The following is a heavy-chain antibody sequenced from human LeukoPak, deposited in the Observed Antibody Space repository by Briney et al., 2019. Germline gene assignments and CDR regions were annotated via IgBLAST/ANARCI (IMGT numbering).Heavy chain of an antibody. Sequence: GVSLRLSCAAAGFTFSSYWMSWVRQAPGKGLEWVANIKQDGSEKYYVDSVKGRFTISRDNAKNSLYLQMNSLRAEDTAVYYCARGKKGYDFWRGMDLVGAFDIWGQGTMVTVSS. D-gene: IGHD3-3*01. CDR2: IKQDGSEK. J-gene: IGHJ3*02. V-gene: IGHV3-7*01. CDR3: ARGKKGYDFWRGMDLVGAFDI. CDR1: GFTFSSYW.